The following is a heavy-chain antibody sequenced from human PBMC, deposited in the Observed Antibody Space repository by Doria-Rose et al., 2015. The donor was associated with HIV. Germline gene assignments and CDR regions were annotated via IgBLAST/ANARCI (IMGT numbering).Heavy chain of an antibody. Sequence: ESGPVLVKPTETLTLTCTVSGVSLSSPGMGVSWIRQPPGKALEWLANIFSDDESSYKTSLKSRLTIARGTSKCQVVLTMTDMDPVDTATYYCARIKSSRWYHKYYFDFWGQGTLVIVSA. J-gene: IGHJ4*02. CDR1: GVSLSSPGMG. CDR3: ARIKSSRWYHKYYFDF. D-gene: IGHD6-13*01. V-gene: IGHV2-26*01. CDR2: IFSDDES.